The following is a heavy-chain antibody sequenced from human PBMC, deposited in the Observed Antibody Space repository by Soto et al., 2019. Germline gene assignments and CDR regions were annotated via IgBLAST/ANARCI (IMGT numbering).Heavy chain of an antibody. J-gene: IGHJ6*02. CDR3: ARDQGITTFGVYSMYYYGMDV. CDR2: MSPKTANT. Sequence: GASVKVSCKASGYTFTSYDINWVRQTAGQGLEWMGWMSPKTANTGYAQKFQDRVTMTRSTSISTAYMDLRSLRSDDTAVYYCARDQGITTFGVYSMYYYGMDVWGQGTTVTVSS. V-gene: IGHV1-8*01. D-gene: IGHD3-3*01. CDR1: GYTFTSYD.